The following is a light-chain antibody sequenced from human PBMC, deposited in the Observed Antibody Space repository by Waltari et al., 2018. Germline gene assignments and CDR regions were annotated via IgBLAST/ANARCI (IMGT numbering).Light chain of an antibody. CDR2: SAS. CDR3: QQGNSFPPT. Sequence: DIQMTQSPSSVSASVGERVTITCRASQDISSWLAWYQQKPGKAPKLLIYSASALQSGVPSRFSGSGSGTAFTLTINSLQPEDFATYYCQQGNSFPPTFGQGTKVEIK. J-gene: IGKJ1*01. CDR1: QDISSW. V-gene: IGKV1-12*01.